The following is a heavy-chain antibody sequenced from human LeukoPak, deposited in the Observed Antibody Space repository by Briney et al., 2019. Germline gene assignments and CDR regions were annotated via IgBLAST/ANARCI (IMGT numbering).Heavy chain of an antibody. V-gene: IGHV3-23*01. J-gene: IGHJ5*02. CDR1: GFTFNIYA. D-gene: IGHD3-22*01. Sequence: QAGGSLRLSCAASGFTFNIYAMSWVRLAPGKGLQWVASMCGSAGCTYYADSVKGRFTISRDNSKNTLYLQMNSLRAEDTAIYYCARDRPNYHGSNGHYYQRDGDHWGQGTLVTVSS. CDR2: MCGSAGCT. CDR3: ARDRPNYHGSNGHYYQRDGDH.